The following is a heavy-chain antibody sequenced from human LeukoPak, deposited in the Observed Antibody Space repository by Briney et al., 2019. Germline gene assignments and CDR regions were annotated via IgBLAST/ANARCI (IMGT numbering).Heavy chain of an antibody. V-gene: IGHV4-34*01. Sequence: SETLSLTCAVYGGSFSGYYWSWIRQPPGKGLEWIGEINHSGSTNYNPSLKSRVTISVDTSKNQFSLKLSSVTAADTAVYYCARGLPYDFWAPGSGYMDVWGKGTTVTVSS. CDR1: GGSFSGYY. CDR3: ARGLPYDFWAPGSGYMDV. D-gene: IGHD3-3*01. CDR2: INHSGST. J-gene: IGHJ6*03.